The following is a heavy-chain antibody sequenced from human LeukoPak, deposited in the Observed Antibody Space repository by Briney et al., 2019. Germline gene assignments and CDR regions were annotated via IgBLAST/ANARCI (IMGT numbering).Heavy chain of an antibody. D-gene: IGHD2/OR15-2a*01. CDR1: GYTFINYY. CDR2: INPNTDST. CDR3: ARDLSGWGNSIY. V-gene: IGHV1-46*01. J-gene: IGHJ4*02. Sequence: AXVKVSCKASGYTFINYYLHWVRQAPGQGLVWMGQINPNTDSTNCARMFQGRVTMTADTSTSTVYMELNSLTSDDTAVYYCARDLSGWGNSIYWGQGTPVTVS.